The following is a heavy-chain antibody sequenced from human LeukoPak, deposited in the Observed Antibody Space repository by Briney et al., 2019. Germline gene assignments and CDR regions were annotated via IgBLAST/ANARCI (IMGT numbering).Heavy chain of an antibody. CDR2: IYYSGST. Sequence: PSETLSLTCAVYGGSFSAYYWTWIRQSPGKGLEWIGSIYYSGSTYYNPSLKSRVTISVDTSKNQFSLKLSSVTAADTAVYYCARQWELSYYFDYWGQGTLVTVSS. CDR3: ARQWELSYYFDY. J-gene: IGHJ4*02. CDR1: GGSFSAYY. D-gene: IGHD1-26*01. V-gene: IGHV4-34*01.